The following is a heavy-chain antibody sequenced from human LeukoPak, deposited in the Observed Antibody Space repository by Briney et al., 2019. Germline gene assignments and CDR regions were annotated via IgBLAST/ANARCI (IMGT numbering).Heavy chain of an antibody. D-gene: IGHD3-3*01. Sequence: ASVTVSCKASGYTFTGYYMHWVRQAPGQGLEWMGWINPNSGGTNYAQKFQGRVTMTRDTSISTAYMELSRLRSDDTAVYYCAREGFWSGYYNWFDPWGQGTLVTVSS. CDR3: AREGFWSGYYNWFDP. CDR2: INPNSGGT. V-gene: IGHV1-2*02. J-gene: IGHJ5*02. CDR1: GYTFTGYY.